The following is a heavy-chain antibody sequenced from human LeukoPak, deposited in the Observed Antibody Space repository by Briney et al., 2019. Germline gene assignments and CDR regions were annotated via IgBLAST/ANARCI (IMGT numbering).Heavy chain of an antibody. CDR1: GFTVSSNY. J-gene: IGHJ4*02. CDR2: IYSGGST. V-gene: IGHV3-66*01. Sequence: GGSLRLSCAASGFTVSSNYMNWVRQAPGKGLEWVSVIYSGGSTYYADSVKGRFTISRDNSKNTLYLQMNSLRAEDTAVYYCARAEGYGSSWHVEYYFDYWGQGTLVTVSS. CDR3: ARAEGYGSSWHVEYYFDY. D-gene: IGHD6-13*01.